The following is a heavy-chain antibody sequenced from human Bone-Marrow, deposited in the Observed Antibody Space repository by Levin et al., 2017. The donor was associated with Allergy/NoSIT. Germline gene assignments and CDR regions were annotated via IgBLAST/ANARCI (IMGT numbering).Heavy chain of an antibody. V-gene: IGHV3-23*01. CDR3: AKQYVVGG. D-gene: IGHD2-15*01. CDR1: GFRFSDYA. Sequence: QASETLSLTCAASGFRFSDYAMNWVRQAPGKGLEWVSSISESGDITDYADSVKGRFAISRDNSRNTLFLQMNSLRPDDTAVYYCAKQYVVGGWGQGTLVTVSS. J-gene: IGHJ4*02. CDR2: ISESGDIT.